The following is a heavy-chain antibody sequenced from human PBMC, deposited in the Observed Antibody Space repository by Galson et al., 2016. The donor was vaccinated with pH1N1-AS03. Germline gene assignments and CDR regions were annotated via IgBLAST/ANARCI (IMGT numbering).Heavy chain of an antibody. CDR2: ITSSGGSGPTI. V-gene: IGHV3-11*01. D-gene: IGHD3-9*01. CDR3: ARGWYDIWTGYLVDPFDY. CDR1: GLTFSDHY. Sequence: SPRLSCAASGLTFSDHYMSWIRQAPGKGLEWISCITSSGGSGPTIYYADSVKGRFTISRDNAKNSLYLQMNSLRADDTAVYYCARGWYDIWTGYLVDPFDYWGQGALVTVSS. J-gene: IGHJ4*02.